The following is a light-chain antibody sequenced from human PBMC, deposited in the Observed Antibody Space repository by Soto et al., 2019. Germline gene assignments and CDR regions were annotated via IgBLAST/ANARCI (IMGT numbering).Light chain of an antibody. CDR3: CSYAGSYTFVV. CDR1: SSDVGGYNS. Sequence: SALTQPRSVSGSPGQSVTISCTGTSSDVGGYNSVSWYQQHPGKAPKLIIYDVSKRPSGVPDRFSGSKSGNTASLTISGLQAEDEADYYCCSYAGSYTFVVFGGGTKVTVL. V-gene: IGLV2-11*01. J-gene: IGLJ2*01. CDR2: DVS.